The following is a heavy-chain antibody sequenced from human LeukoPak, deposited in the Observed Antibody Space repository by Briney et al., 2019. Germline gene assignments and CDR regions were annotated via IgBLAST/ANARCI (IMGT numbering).Heavy chain of an antibody. J-gene: IGHJ3*02. CDR3: ARDLRIQDAFDI. V-gene: IGHV4-61*01. D-gene: IGHD3-16*01. Sequence: SETLSLTCTVSGGSVSSGSYYWSWSRQPPGKGLEWIGYIYYSGSTNYNPSLKSRVTISVDTSKNQFSLKLSSVTAADTAVYYCARDLRIQDAFDIWGQGTMVTVSS. CDR2: IYYSGST. CDR1: GGSVSSGSYY.